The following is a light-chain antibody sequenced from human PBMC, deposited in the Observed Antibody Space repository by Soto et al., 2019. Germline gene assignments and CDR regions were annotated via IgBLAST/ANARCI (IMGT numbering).Light chain of an antibody. J-gene: IGKJ1*01. CDR2: GAS. Sequence: EILLTQSPGTLSLSPGERATLSCRASQSVSNNYLAWYQQKPGQAPRLLIYGASNRATGIPDRFSGSGSGTDFTLTISRLEPEDFAVYYCQQYGSSGTFGQGTTVEIK. V-gene: IGKV3-20*01. CDR1: QSVSNNY. CDR3: QQYGSSGT.